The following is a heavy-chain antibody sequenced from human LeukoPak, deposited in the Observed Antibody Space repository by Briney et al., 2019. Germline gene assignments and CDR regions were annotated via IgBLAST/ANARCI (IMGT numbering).Heavy chain of an antibody. CDR1: GFTFSSYS. J-gene: IGHJ6*03. Sequence: GGSLRLSCAASGFTFSSYSMNWVRQAPGKGLEWVSYISSSSSTIYYADSVKGRFTISRDNAKNSRYLQMNSLRAEDTAVYYCARSVNIPGTEYYMDVWGKGTTVTVSS. CDR3: ARSVNIPGTEYYMDV. CDR2: ISSSSSTI. V-gene: IGHV3-48*04. D-gene: IGHD4-11*01.